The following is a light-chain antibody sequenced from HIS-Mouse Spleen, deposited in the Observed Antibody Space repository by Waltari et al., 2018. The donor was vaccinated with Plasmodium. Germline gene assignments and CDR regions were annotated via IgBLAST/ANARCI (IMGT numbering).Light chain of an antibody. CDR1: QSVSSN. Sequence: EIVMTQSTSPLSVSPGERATLSCRASQSVSSNLAWYQQKPGQAPRLLIYGASTRATGIPARFSGSGSGTEFTLTISSLQSEDFAVYYCQQYNNWSFTFGPGTKVDIK. J-gene: IGKJ3*01. V-gene: IGKV3-15*01. CDR3: QQYNNWSFT. CDR2: GAS.